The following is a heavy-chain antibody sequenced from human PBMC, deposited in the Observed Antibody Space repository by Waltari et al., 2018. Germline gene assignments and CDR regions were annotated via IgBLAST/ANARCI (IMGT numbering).Heavy chain of an antibody. CDR1: GGSFSGYY. J-gene: IGHJ6*02. Sequence: QVQLQQWGAGLLKPSETLSLTCAVYGGSFSGYYWRWIRQPPGKGLGWIGEINHNGRPNYSPSLKGRGTMSVDTSKTQFSLERSAVAAADTAVYYCARGGYSYGYMDRYYGMDVWGQGTTVTVSS. V-gene: IGHV4-34*01. D-gene: IGHD5-18*01. CDR2: INHNGRP. CDR3: ARGGYSYGYMDRYYGMDV.